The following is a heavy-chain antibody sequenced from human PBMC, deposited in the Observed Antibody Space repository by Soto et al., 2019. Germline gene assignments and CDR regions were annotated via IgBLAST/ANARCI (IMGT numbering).Heavy chain of an antibody. V-gene: IGHV4-59*01. CDR1: GGSISSNY. CDR2: VYNSGST. J-gene: IGHJ4*02. Sequence: ETLSLTCPVSGGSISSNYWTWIRQPPGKGLEWIGYVYNSGSTNYNPSLKSRVTISEDTSKSQFSLKVNSMTAADTAVYYCARYRREAVAGYTLDNWGQGILVTVSS. D-gene: IGHD6-13*01. CDR3: ARYRREAVAGYTLDN.